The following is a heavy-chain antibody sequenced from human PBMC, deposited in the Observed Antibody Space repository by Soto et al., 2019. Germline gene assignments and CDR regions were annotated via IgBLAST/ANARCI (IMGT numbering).Heavy chain of an antibody. Sequence: GGSLRLSCAASGFTFSSYGMHWVRQAPGKGLEWVAVISYDGSNKYYADSVKGRFTISRDNSKNTLYLQMNSLRAEDTAVYYCAKDRFYGDYYYYYMDVWGKGTTVTVSS. CDR2: ISYDGSNK. CDR3: AKDRFYGDYYYYYMDV. V-gene: IGHV3-30*18. CDR1: GFTFSSYG. D-gene: IGHD4-17*01. J-gene: IGHJ6*03.